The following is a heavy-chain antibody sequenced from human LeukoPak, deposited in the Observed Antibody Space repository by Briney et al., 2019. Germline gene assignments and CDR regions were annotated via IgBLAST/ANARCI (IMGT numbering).Heavy chain of an antibody. CDR2: INVDGAST. Sequence: GGSLRLSCSASGFTFKNYALHWVRQAPGKGLEYVSGINVDGASTYYADSVRGRFTISRDNSKNTLYLHMSSLRPDDTAVYFCVKTMVTLARLIRTDAFDIWGQGTMVTVSS. V-gene: IGHV3-64D*06. J-gene: IGHJ3*02. CDR1: GFTFKNYA. D-gene: IGHD5-18*01. CDR3: VKTMVTLARLIRTDAFDI.